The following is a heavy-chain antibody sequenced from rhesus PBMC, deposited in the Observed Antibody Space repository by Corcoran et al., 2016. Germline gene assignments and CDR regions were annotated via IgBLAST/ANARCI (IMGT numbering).Heavy chain of an antibody. CDR3: ARVPGNYYSGSYYWYFDI. CDR2: IYGSSTST. Sequence: QVQLQESGPGVVKPSETLSLTCAVSGGSISDSYRWSWIRQPPGKGLEWIGYIYGSSTSTNYNPSRKSRVTISKDPSRNQFSLKLSSVAAADTAVYYCARVPGNYYSGSYYWYFDIWGPGTPITISS. D-gene: IGHD3-16*01. CDR1: GGSISDSYR. V-gene: IGHV4S10*01. J-gene: IGHJ2*01.